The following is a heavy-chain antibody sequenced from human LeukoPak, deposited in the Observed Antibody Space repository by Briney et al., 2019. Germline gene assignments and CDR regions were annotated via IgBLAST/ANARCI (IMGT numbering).Heavy chain of an antibody. D-gene: IGHD3-9*01. CDR1: GFTFSSYS. CDR2: ISSSSSYI. V-gene: IGHV3-21*01. Sequence: GSPRLSCAASGFTFSSYSMNWVRQAPGKGLEWVSSISSSSSYIYYADSVKGRFTISRDNAKNSLYLQMNSLRAEDTAVYYCASGYYDILIPPRYWGQGTLVTVSS. J-gene: IGHJ4*02. CDR3: ASGYYDILIPPRY.